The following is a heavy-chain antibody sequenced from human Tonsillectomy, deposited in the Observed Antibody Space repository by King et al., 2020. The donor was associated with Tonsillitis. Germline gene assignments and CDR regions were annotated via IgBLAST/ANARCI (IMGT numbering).Heavy chain of an antibody. CDR3: ARGLTMVRGADAFDM. J-gene: IGHJ3*02. CDR2: ISAYNGNT. D-gene: IGHD3-10*01. CDR1: GYTFTSKG. Sequence: VQLVESGAEVKKPGASVKVSCKASGYTFTSKGISWVRQAPGQGLEWMGWISAYNGNTNYAQKVQGSVTMTTDTSTSTAYMELRSLRSDDTAVYFCARGLTMVRGADAFDMWGQGTMVTVSS. V-gene: IGHV1-18*01.